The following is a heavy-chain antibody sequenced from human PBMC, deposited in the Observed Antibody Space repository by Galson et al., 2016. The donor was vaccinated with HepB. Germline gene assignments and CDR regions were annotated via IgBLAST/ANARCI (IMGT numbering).Heavy chain of an antibody. CDR2: MYIGGST. D-gene: IGHD2/OR15-2a*01. V-gene: IGHV3-66*01. CDR3: ATTTLRLDAFDI. Sequence: SLRLSCAASGFTVNSHYMSWVRQAPGKGLEWVSGMYIGGSTYHTDSVKGRFTISRDNSKNMLYIQMHSLRVEDTAVYYCATTTLRLDAFDIWGQGSMVTVSS. CDR1: GFTVNSHY. J-gene: IGHJ3*02.